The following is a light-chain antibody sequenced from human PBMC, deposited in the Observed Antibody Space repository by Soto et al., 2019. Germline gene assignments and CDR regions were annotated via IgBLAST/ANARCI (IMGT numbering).Light chain of an antibody. V-gene: IGKV3-11*01. Sequence: EIVLTQSPATLSLSPGERATLSCRASQSVSSYLAWYQQKPGQAPRLLIYDASNRATGIPARFSGSGSGTDFTLTISSLEPEDFAVYYCQQRSNQGTFGQGTKVEIK. CDR2: DAS. CDR3: QQRSNQGT. CDR1: QSVSSY. J-gene: IGKJ1*01.